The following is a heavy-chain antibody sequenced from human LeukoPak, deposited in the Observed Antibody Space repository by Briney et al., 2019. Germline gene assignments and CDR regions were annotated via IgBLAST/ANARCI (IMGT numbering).Heavy chain of an antibody. CDR1: GGTFSSYT. V-gene: IGHV1-69*10. J-gene: IGHJ5*02. Sequence: SVKVSCKASGGTFSSYTISWVRQAPGQGLXXXXXXXXXLGIANYAQKFQGRVTITADKSTSTAYMELSSLRSEDTAVYYCARVPSNYYDSSGYYGGFDPWGQGTLVTVSS. CDR3: ARVPSNYYDSSGYYGGFDP. CDR2: XXXXLGIA. D-gene: IGHD3-22*01.